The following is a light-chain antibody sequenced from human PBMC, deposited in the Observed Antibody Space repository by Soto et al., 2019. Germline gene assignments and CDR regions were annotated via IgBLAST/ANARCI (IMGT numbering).Light chain of an antibody. CDR3: QSYGSSLSGSRV. J-gene: IGLJ1*01. CDR1: SSNIGAGYD. CDR2: HNS. Sequence: QAVVTQPPSVSGAPGQRVTISCTGSSSNIGAGYDVHWYQQLPGTAPKLLIYHNSNRPSGVPDRFSGSKSGASASLAITGLQAEDEADYYCQSYGSSLSGSRVFGTGTKLTVL. V-gene: IGLV1-40*01.